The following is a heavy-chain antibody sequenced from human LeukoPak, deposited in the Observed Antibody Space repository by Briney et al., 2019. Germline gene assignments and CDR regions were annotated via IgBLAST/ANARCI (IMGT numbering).Heavy chain of an antibody. J-gene: IGHJ5*02. CDR2: INHSGST. D-gene: IGHD3-9*01. Sequence: PSETLSLTCAVYGGSFTNYYWGWIRQPPGKGLEWIGEINHSGSTNYNPSLKSRVTISVDTSKNQFSLKLSSVTAADTAMYYCARSGRRSYDILTGGHRGRFDPWGQGTLVIVSS. CDR3: ARSGRRSYDILTGGHRGRFDP. V-gene: IGHV4-34*01. CDR1: GGSFTNYY.